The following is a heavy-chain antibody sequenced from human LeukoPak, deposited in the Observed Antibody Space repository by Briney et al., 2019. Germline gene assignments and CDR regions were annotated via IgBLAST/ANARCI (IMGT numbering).Heavy chain of an antibody. V-gene: IGHV3-15*01. CDR2: IKSKTDGGTT. CDR1: GFTFSNAW. Sequence: GGSLRLSCAASGFTFSNAWMSWVRQAPGKGLEWVGRIKSKTDGGTTDYAAPVKGRFTISKDDSKNTLYLQMNSLKTEDTAVYYRTTGVEILLWFGELVSSDYWGQGTLVTVSS. J-gene: IGHJ4*02. D-gene: IGHD3-10*01. CDR3: TTGVEILLWFGELVSSDY.